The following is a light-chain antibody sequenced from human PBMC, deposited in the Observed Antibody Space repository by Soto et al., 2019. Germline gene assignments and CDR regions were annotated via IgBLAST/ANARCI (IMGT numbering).Light chain of an antibody. CDR2: DVS. J-gene: IGLJ1*01. CDR3: CSYAGSHTFV. Sequence: QSALTQPRSLSGSPGPSVTISCTGSSSNVGGYNYVSWYQQHPGKAPKFMIYDVSKRPSGVPDRFSGSKSGNTASLTISGLQAEDEADYYCCSYAGSHTFVFGTGTKVTVL. CDR1: SSNVGGYNY. V-gene: IGLV2-11*01.